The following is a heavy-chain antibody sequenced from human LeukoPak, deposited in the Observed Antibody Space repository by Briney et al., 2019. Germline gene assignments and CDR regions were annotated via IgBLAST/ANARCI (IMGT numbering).Heavy chain of an antibody. J-gene: IGHJ6*02. CDR3: AVLHYYAMDV. V-gene: IGHV3-9*01. CDR2: ISWNSGTK. Sequence: HPGGSLRLSCAASGFTFDDYAMHWVRQAPGKGLEWVSGISWNSGTKGYADSVKGRFTISRDNAKNSLYLQMNSLRGEDAALYYCAVLHYYAMDVWGQGTTVTVS. D-gene: IGHD2-8*01. CDR1: GFTFDDYA.